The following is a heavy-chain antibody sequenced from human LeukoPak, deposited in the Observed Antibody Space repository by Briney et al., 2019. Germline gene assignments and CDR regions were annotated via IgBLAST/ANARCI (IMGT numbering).Heavy chain of an antibody. Sequence: SETLSLTCTVSGGSIGNYHWSWIRQPAGKGLEWIGQIHSSGSTNYNPPLKSRDSMSIDTTEDQVSLTIRSVTVADTALYYCARRDTSSGWSFDSWGQGTLVTVAS. J-gene: IGHJ4*02. CDR2: IHSSGST. D-gene: IGHD6-19*01. CDR3: ARRDTSSGWSFDS. CDR1: GGSIGNYH. V-gene: IGHV4-4*07.